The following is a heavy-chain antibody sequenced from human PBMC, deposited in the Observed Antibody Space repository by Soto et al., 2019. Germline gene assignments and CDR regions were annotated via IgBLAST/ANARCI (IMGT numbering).Heavy chain of an antibody. CDR1: GFTFSSYG. Sequence: GGSLRLSCAASGFTFSSYGMHWVRQAPGKGLEWVAGISSSGGSTYYADSVKGRFTISRDNSKNTLFLRMNRPRVEDTAVYYCMRPAPRGRHYFYFGMDVWGQGTTVTVSS. V-gene: IGHV3-23*01. CDR2: ISSSGGST. CDR3: MRPAPRGRHYFYFGMDV. J-gene: IGHJ6*02. D-gene: IGHD3-10*01.